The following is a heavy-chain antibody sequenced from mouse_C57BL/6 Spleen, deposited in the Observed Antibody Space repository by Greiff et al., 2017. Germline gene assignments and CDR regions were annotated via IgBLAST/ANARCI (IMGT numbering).Heavy chain of an antibody. CDR2: ISYSGST. CDR1: GYSITSDY. J-gene: IGHJ1*03. D-gene: IGHD2-4*01. CDR3: ARSGRGFYYDYDEGNWYFDV. Sequence: EVQLQESGPGLAKPSQTLSLTCSVTGYSITSDYWNWIRKFPGNKLEYMGYISYSGSTYYNPSLKRRISITRDTSKNQYYLQLNSVTTEDTATYYCARSGRGFYYDYDEGNWYFDVWGTGTSVTVSS. V-gene: IGHV3-8*01.